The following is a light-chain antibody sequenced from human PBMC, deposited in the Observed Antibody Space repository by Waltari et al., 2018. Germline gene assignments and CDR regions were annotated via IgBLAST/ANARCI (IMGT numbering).Light chain of an antibody. CDR3: STWDDILGGPV. Sequence: QSTLTQPPSASGTPGQRVSFSYSGGSSNIGVNDVNWYQQVPGTAPKLLIHSVDQRPSGVPDRFSGSKSGTSASLAISGLQSEDEADYFCSTWDDILGGPVFGGGTKVTVL. J-gene: IGLJ3*02. V-gene: IGLV1-44*01. CDR2: SVD. CDR1: SSNIGVND.